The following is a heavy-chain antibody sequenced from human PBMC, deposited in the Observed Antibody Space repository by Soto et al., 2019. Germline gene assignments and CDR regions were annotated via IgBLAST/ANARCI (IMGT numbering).Heavy chain of an antibody. CDR2: IYHSGST. D-gene: IGHD3-22*01. CDR3: ARAVLKDYYDLEYPYYFDY. CDR1: GGSISSSNW. J-gene: IGHJ4*02. V-gene: IGHV4-4*02. Sequence: SETLSLTCAVSGGSISSSNWWSWVRQPPGKGLEWIGEIYHSGSTNYNPSLKSRVTISVDKSKNQFSLKLSSVTAADTAVYYCARAVLKDYYDLEYPYYFDYWGQGTLVTVSS.